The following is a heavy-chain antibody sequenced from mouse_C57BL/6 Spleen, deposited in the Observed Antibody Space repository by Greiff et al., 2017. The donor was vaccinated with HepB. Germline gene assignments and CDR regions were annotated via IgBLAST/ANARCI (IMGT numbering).Heavy chain of an antibody. J-gene: IGHJ4*01. V-gene: IGHV3-6*01. D-gene: IGHD2-4*01. CDR1: GYSITSGYY. CDR2: ISYDGSN. Sequence: EVKLVESGPGLVKPSQSLSLTCSVTGYSITSGYYWNWIRQFPGNKLEWMGYISYDGSNNYNPSLKNRISITRDTSKNQFFLKLNSVTTEDTATYYCARGWNYDYDGYYAMDYWGQGTSVTVSS. CDR3: ARGWNYDYDGYYAMDY.